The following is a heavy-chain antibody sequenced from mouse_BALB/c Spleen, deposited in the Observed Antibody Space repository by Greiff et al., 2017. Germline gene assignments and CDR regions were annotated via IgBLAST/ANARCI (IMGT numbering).Heavy chain of an antibody. CDR2: IYPGNSDT. Sequence: EVQLQQSGTVLARPGASVKMSCKASGYTFTSYWMHWVKQRPGQGLEWIGAIYPGNSDTSYNQKFKGKAKLTAVTSTSTAYMELSSLTNEDSAVYYCTVVVDHWYFDVWGAGTTVTVSS. CDR3: TVVVDHWYFDV. CDR1: GYTFTSYW. J-gene: IGHJ1*01. V-gene: IGHV1-5*01. D-gene: IGHD1-1*01.